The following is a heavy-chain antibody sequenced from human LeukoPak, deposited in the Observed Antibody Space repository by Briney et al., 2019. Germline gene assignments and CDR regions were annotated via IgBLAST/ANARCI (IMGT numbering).Heavy chain of an antibody. Sequence: SVKVSCKASGGTFSSYAISWVRQAPGQGLEWMGRIIPILGIANYAQKFQGRVTITADKSTSTAYMELSSLRSEDTAVYYCAREFNVDTAMALLGYWGQGTLVTVSS. J-gene: IGHJ4*02. V-gene: IGHV1-69*04. CDR2: IIPILGIA. D-gene: IGHD5-18*01. CDR1: GGTFSSYA. CDR3: AREFNVDTAMALLGY.